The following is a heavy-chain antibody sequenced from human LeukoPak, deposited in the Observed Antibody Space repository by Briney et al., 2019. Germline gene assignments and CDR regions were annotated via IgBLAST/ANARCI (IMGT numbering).Heavy chain of an antibody. J-gene: IGHJ5*02. V-gene: IGHV4-59*08. CDR2: IYYSGST. CDR1: GGSISSYY. CDR3: ARPQIAAAQVEWFDP. Sequence: SETLSLTCTVSGGSISSYYWSWIRQPPGKGLEWIGYIYYSGSTNYNPSLKSRVTISVDTSKNQFSLKLSSVTAADTAVYYCARPQIAAAQVEWFDPWPGNPGHRLL. D-gene: IGHD6-13*01.